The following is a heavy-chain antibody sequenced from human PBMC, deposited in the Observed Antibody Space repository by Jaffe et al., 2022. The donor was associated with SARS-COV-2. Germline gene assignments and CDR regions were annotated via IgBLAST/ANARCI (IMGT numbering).Heavy chain of an antibody. D-gene: IGHD5-18*01. CDR1: GYTFTSYG. J-gene: IGHJ6*02. V-gene: IGHV1-18*01. CDR2: ISAYNGNT. CDR3: ARGLWLNPLSNNYYYYYGMDV. Sequence: QVQLVQSGAEVKKPGASVKVSCKASGYTFTSYGISWVRQAPGQGLEWMGWISAYNGNTNYAQKLQGRVTMTTDTSTSTAYMELRSLRSDDTAVYYCARGLWLNPLSNNYYYYYGMDVWGQGTTVTVSS.